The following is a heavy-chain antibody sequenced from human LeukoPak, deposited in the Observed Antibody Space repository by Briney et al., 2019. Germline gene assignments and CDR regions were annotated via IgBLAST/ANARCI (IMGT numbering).Heavy chain of an antibody. J-gene: IGHJ3*01. CDR3: ASFRDTDN. CDR2: INTAGST. D-gene: IGHD2-21*01. Sequence: GGSLRLSCEVSGLTFSNVWMHWVRQAPGQGLVWVSRINTAGSTVYADPVKGRFTISRDNAKDMVYLQMNSLRAEDTAVYYCASFRDTDNWGRGTMVTVSS. V-gene: IGHV3-74*01. CDR1: GLTFSNVW.